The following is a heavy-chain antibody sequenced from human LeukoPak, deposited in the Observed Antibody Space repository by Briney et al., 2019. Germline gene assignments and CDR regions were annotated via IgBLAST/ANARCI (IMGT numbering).Heavy chain of an antibody. D-gene: IGHD5-24*01. CDR2: IYAGNSDA. V-gene: IGHV5-51*01. Sequence: GESLKISCQGFGYPFTTSWIGWARQLPGKGLEWTAIIYAGNSDAKYSPSFQGQVSISTDRSISTAYLHWSSLKASDTAMYYCAIINHPDGRVYWGQGTLVTVSS. CDR1: GYPFTTSW. CDR3: AIINHPDGRVY. J-gene: IGHJ4*02.